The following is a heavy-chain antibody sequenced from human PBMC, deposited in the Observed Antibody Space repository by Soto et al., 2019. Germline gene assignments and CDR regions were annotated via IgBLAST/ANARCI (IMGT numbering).Heavy chain of an antibody. V-gene: IGHV1-2*04. CDR3: ERVSLGYCSGGSCRPVAFDI. J-gene: IGHJ3*02. D-gene: IGHD2-15*01. Sequence: ASVKVSCKASGYTFTGYYMHWVRQAPGQGLEWMGWINPNSGGTNYAQKYQGWVTMTRDTSISTAYKELSRLRSDDTAVYYCERVSLGYCSGGSCRPVAFDIWGQGTMVTVSS. CDR1: GYTFTGYY. CDR2: INPNSGGT.